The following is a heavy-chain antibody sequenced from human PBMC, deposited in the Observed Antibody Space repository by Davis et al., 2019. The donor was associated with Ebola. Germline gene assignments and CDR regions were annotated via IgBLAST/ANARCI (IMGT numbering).Heavy chain of an antibody. Sequence: PGGSLRLSCAASGFTFSDYYMSWIRQAPGKGLEWVSYISSSGSTIYYADSVKGRFTISRDNAKNSLYLQMNSLRAEDTAVYYCARGRCSGGSCYSHVGRYYYYGMDVWGQGTTVTVSS. J-gene: IGHJ6*02. CDR1: GFTFSDYY. V-gene: IGHV3-11*01. CDR3: ARGRCSGGSCYSHVGRYYYYGMDV. D-gene: IGHD2-15*01. CDR2: ISSSGSTI.